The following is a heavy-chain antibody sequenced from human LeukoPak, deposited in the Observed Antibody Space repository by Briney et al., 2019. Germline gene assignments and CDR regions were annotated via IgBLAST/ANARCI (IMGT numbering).Heavy chain of an antibody. CDR3: TTDSSGYSFFDY. Sequence: GGSLRLSCAASGFTFSNAWMSWVRQAPGKGLEWVGRIKSKTDGGTTDYAAPVKGSFTISRDDSKNTLYLQMNSLKTEDTAVYYCTTDSSGYSFFDYWGQGTLVTVSS. J-gene: IGHJ4*02. D-gene: IGHD3-22*01. V-gene: IGHV3-15*01. CDR1: GFTFSNAW. CDR2: IKSKTDGGTT.